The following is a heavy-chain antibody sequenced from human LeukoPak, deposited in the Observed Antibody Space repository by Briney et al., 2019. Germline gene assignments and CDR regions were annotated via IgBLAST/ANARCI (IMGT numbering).Heavy chain of an antibody. J-gene: IGHJ4*02. V-gene: IGHV3-20*04. D-gene: IGHD4-17*01. CDR1: GFIFDDNG. CDR3: ARGLGSSGEGYAH. CDR2: INWNGART. Sequence: GGSLRLSCAASGFIFDDNGMTWVRQTPGKGLEWVSGINWNGARTSYADSVEGRFTISRDNAKNSLFLEMNSLRAEDTALYYCARGLGSSGEGYAHWGQGTLVTVSS.